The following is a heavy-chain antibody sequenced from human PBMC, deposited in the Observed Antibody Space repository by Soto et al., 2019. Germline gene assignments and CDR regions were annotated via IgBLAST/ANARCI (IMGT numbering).Heavy chain of an antibody. CDR3: ERHPKDIVVVVAVAFDI. CDR2: IIPIFGTA. D-gene: IGHD2-15*01. J-gene: IGHJ3*02. V-gene: IGHV1-69*13. CDR1: GGTFSSYA. Sequence: SVKVSCKASGGTFSSYAISWVRQAPGQGLEWMGGIIPIFGTANYAQKFQGRVTITADESTSTAYMELSSLRSEDTAGYYCERHPKDIVVVVAVAFDIWAQGTRVTFSS.